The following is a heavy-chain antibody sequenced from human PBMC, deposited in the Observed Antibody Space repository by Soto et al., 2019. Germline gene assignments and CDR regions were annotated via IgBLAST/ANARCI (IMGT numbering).Heavy chain of an antibody. CDR1: GGSISSSSFY. J-gene: IGHJ6*03. CDR3: VSPYNFYFMDV. CDR2: VSHRGST. V-gene: IGHV4-39*02. D-gene: IGHD3-16*01. Sequence: QLQLQESGPGLVKPSETLSLTCTVSGGSISSSSFYWGWVRQPPGKGLEWLGSVSHRGSTYYNPSLTSRVTISVDTSKNHFSLKLNSVTAADTAVYYCVSPYNFYFMDVWGKGTPVTVSS.